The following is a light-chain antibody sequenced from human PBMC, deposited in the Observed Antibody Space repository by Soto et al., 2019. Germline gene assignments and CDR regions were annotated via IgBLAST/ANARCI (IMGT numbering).Light chain of an antibody. Sequence: EIGMTQSPATLSVSPGERATPSCRASQSGRDMYLAWYQQKPGQPPRLLIYGVSSRAYGIPDRFSGSGSGTDFTLTISRLEPEDFAVYYCQHYGYPQWTFGQGTKVDIK. CDR3: QHYGYPQWT. V-gene: IGKV3-20*01. CDR1: QSGRDMY. CDR2: GVS. J-gene: IGKJ1*01.